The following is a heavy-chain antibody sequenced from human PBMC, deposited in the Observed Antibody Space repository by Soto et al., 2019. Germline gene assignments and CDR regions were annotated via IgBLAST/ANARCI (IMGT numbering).Heavy chain of an antibody. CDR1: GGSFSGYY. Sequence: SETLSLTCAVYGGSFSGYYWSWIRQPPGKGLEWIGEINHSGSTNYNPSLKSRVTISVDTSKNQFSLKLSSVTAADTAVYYCARGRRSSSWFPMGYGMDVWGQGTTVTVSS. CDR2: INHSGST. D-gene: IGHD6-13*01. V-gene: IGHV4-34*01. J-gene: IGHJ6*02. CDR3: ARGRRSSSWFPMGYGMDV.